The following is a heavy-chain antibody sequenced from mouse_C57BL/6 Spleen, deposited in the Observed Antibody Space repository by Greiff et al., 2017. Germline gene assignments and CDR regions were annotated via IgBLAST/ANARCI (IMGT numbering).Heavy chain of an antibody. V-gene: IGHV1-64*01. Sequence: QVHVKQPGAELVKPGASVKLSCKASGYTFTSYWMHWVKQRPGQGLEWIGMIHPNSGSTNYNEKFKSKATLTVDKSSSTAYMQLSSLTSEDSAVYYCAGYYYGSEDYFDYWGQGTTLTVSS. CDR3: AGYYYGSEDYFDY. CDR2: IHPNSGST. CDR1: GYTFTSYW. D-gene: IGHD1-1*01. J-gene: IGHJ2*01.